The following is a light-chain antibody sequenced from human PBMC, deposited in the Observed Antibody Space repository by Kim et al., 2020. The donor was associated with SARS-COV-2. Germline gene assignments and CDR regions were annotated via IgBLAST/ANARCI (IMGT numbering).Light chain of an antibody. CDR1: QSLSNY. Sequence: PGDTATLSCRASQSLSNYLAWYQQKPGQAPRLLIHDASKRAPGIPARFSGSGSGTDFTLTISSLESEDFAVYYCQQRINWPLTFGGGTKWISN. CDR3: QQRINWPLT. CDR2: DAS. J-gene: IGKJ4*01. V-gene: IGKV3-11*01.